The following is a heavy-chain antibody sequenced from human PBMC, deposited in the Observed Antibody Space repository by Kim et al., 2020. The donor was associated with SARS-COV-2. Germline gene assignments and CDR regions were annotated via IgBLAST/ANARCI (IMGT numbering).Heavy chain of an antibody. V-gene: IGHV3-64D*06. CDR3: VKDMYSSSFVHYFDY. CDR2: ISSNGGST. CDR1: GFTFSSYA. J-gene: IGHJ4*02. D-gene: IGHD6-6*01. Sequence: GGSLRLSCSASGFTFSSYAMHWVRQAPGKGLEYVSAISSNGGSTYYADSVKGRFTISRDNSKNTLDLQMSSLRAEDTAVYYCVKDMYSSSFVHYFDYWGQGTLVTVSS.